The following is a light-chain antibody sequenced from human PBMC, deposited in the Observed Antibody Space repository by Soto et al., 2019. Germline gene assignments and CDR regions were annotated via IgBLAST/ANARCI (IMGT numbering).Light chain of an antibody. J-gene: IGKJ4*01. Sequence: EIVLTQSPGTLSLSPGERATLSCRASQTITPTFLAWYQQKPGQAPRLLIYGASSRATDIPDRFSGSGSGTDSTLTISKLEPEDFAVYYCQQFGVSPTFGGGTKVEIK. CDR1: QTITPTF. V-gene: IGKV3-20*01. CDR3: QQFGVSPT. CDR2: GAS.